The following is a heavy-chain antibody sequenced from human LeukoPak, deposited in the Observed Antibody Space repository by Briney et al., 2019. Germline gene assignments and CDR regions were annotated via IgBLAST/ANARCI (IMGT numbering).Heavy chain of an antibody. D-gene: IGHD3-10*01. V-gene: IGHV3-30*02. CDR2: IWYGGSNK. Sequence: TGGSLRLSCAASGFTFSSYSMNWVRQAPGKGLEWVAVIWYGGSNKYYADSVKGRFTISRDNSKNTLYLQMNSLRAEDTAVYYCAKGGHGSGSYPFDYWSQGTLVTVSS. J-gene: IGHJ4*02. CDR1: GFTFSSYS. CDR3: AKGGHGSGSYPFDY.